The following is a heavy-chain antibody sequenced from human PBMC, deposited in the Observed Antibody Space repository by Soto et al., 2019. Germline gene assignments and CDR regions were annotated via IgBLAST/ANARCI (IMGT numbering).Heavy chain of an antibody. Sequence: TGGSLRLSCAASGFSFSTYEMNWVRQAPGKGLEWVSYISKNGIDIYYADSVKGRFTSSRDNANNSLFLQMDSLRPEDTAVYYCAPRKYGSFNIGDFDIWGQGTMVTVS. J-gene: IGHJ3*02. CDR1: GFSFSTYE. V-gene: IGHV3-48*03. D-gene: IGHD1-26*01. CDR3: APRKYGSFNIGDFDI. CDR2: ISKNGIDI.